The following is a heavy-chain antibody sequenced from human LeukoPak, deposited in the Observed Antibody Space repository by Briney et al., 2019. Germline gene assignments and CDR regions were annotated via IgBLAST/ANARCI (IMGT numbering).Heavy chain of an antibody. V-gene: IGHV3-33*01. J-gene: IGHJ4*02. CDR2: IWSDASNK. CDR3: ARSPGDYARLPGDY. Sequence: PGGSLRLSCAASGFTFSSYAMHWVRQAPGKGLEWVAVIWSDASNKYYADSVKGRFTVSRDNSKNTLYLQMNSLRAEDTAVYYCARSPGDYARLPGDYWGQGTLVTVSS. CDR1: GFTFSSYA. D-gene: IGHD2-2*01.